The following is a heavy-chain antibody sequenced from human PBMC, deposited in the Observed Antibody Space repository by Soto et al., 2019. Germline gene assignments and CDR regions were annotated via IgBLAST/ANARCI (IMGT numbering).Heavy chain of an antibody. CDR1: GGSFSGYY. Sequence: SETLSLTCAVYGGSFSGYYWSWIRQPPGKGLEWIGEINHSGSTNYNPSLKSRVTISVDTSKNQFSLKLSSVTAADTAVYYCARGRRASGPRLRYFDWPNWFDPWGQGTLVTVSS. CDR2: INHSGST. D-gene: IGHD3-9*01. V-gene: IGHV4-34*01. J-gene: IGHJ5*02. CDR3: ARGRRASGPRLRYFDWPNWFDP.